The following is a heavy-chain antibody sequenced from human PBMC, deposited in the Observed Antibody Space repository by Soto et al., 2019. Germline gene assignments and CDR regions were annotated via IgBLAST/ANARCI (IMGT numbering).Heavy chain of an antibody. J-gene: IGHJ3*02. Sequence: GGSLRLSCAASGFPFHTYSINWVRRAPGKGLEWVSSISSTSSPIFYADSVRGRFAISRDNAKNSLYLQMNGLTADDTAVYYCVRGGSGATLGDLFDTWGQGTMVTVSS. CDR3: VRGGSGATLGDLFDT. V-gene: IGHV3-21*01. CDR1: GFPFHTYS. D-gene: IGHD3-10*01. CDR2: ISSTSSPI.